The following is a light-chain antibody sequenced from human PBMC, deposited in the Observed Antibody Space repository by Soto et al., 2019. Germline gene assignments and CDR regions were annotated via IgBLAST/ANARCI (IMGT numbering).Light chain of an antibody. V-gene: IGKV3-20*01. CDR1: QSVSSSY. CDR3: QQYGSSPLT. Sequence: EIVLTQSPGTLSLSPGERATLSCRASQSVSSSYLAWYQQKPGQAPRLLIYDASSRATGIPDRFSGSGSGTAFTLPISRLEPEDFAVYYCQQYGSSPLTFGPGTKVDIK. CDR2: DAS. J-gene: IGKJ3*01.